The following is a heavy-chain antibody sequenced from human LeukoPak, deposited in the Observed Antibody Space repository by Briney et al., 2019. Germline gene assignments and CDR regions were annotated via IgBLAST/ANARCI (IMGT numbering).Heavy chain of an antibody. CDR2: INSDGSST. J-gene: IGHJ4*02. CDR1: GFTFNSYC. V-gene: IGHV3-74*01. CDR3: ARGPFTIFGVVSPSPFDY. Sequence: PGESLRLSCGASGFTFNSYCMHWVRQAPGKGLVWVSRINSDGSSTSYADSVKGRFTISRDNAKNTLYLQMNSLRAEDTAVYYCARGPFTIFGVVSPSPFDYWGQGTLVTVSS. D-gene: IGHD3-3*01.